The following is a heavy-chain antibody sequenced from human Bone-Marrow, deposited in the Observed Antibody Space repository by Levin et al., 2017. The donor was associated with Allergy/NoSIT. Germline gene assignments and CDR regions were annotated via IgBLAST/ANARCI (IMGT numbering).Heavy chain of an antibody. Sequence: GESLKISCKGSGYSFTRDWIGWVRQMSGKGLEWVAIIAPSDSVTRYSPSFQGQVTISADKSISTAYLQWRSLKASDTAMYYCARALYGSGWLVDYWGQGTLVSVSS. J-gene: IGHJ4*02. CDR1: GYSFTRDW. V-gene: IGHV5-51*01. D-gene: IGHD6-19*01. CDR3: ARALYGSGWLVDY. CDR2: IAPSDSVT.